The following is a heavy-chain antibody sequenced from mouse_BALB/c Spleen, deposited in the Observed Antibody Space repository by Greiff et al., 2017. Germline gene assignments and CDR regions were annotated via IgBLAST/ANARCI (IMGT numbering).Heavy chain of an antibody. V-gene: IGHV5-6-5*01. Sequence: EVKVVESGGGLVKPGGSLKLSCAASGFTFSSYAMSWVRQTPEKRLEWVAYISSGGSTYYPDSVKGRFTISRDNARNILYLEMSSMRSEDTAMYYCARLYYGPFDYWGQGTTLTVSS. J-gene: IGHJ2*01. D-gene: IGHD2-1*01. CDR1: GFTFSSYA. CDR3: ARLYYGPFDY. CDR2: ISSGGST.